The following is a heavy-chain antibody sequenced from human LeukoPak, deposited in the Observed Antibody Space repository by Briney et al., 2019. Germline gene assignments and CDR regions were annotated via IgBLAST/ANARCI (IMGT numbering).Heavy chain of an antibody. CDR1: GFTFSSYW. CDR3: ARDHPDIVATIPPY. V-gene: IGHV3-74*01. CDR2: INSDGSST. D-gene: IGHD5-12*01. Sequence: GGSLGLSCAASGFTFSSYWMHWGRQAPGRGLVWVSRINSDGSSTSYADSVKGRFTISRDNSKNTLYLQMNSLRAEDTAVYYCARDHPDIVATIPPYWGQGTLVTVSS. J-gene: IGHJ4*02.